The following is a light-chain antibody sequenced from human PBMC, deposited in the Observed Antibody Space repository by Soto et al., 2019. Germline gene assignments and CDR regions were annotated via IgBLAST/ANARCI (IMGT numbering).Light chain of an antibody. V-gene: IGKV1-9*01. CDR3: QQLNSYPIT. Sequence: IQLTHSPSSLSASVGDRVTITCRASQGISTCLAWYQQKPGKAPKLLIYAASTLQSGVPSRFSGSGSGADFTLTISSLQSEDFATYYCQQLNSYPITFGQGTRLEIK. CDR2: AAS. J-gene: IGKJ5*01. CDR1: QGISTC.